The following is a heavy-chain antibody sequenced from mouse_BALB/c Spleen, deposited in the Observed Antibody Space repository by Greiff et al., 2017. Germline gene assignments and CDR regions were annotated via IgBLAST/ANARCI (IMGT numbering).Heavy chain of an antibody. CDR1: GFNIKDTY. CDR3: ARVRQLGLSFAY. V-gene: IGHV14-3*02. D-gene: IGHD3-1*01. CDR2: IDPANGNT. J-gene: IGHJ3*01. Sequence: VQLQQSGAELVKPGASVKLSCTASGFNIKDTYMHWVKQRPEQGLEWIGRIDPANGNTKYDPKFQGKATITADTSSNTAYLQLSSLTSEDTAVYYCARVRQLGLSFAYWGQGTLVTVSA.